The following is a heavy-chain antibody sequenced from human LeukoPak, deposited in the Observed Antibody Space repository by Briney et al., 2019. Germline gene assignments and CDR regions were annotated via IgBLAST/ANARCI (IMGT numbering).Heavy chain of an antibody. CDR3: ARQKDILTGPRDY. V-gene: IGHV5-51*01. J-gene: IGHJ4*02. Sequence: GESLKISCKGSGYSFTSYWIGWVRQLPGKGLEWMGIIYPGDSDTRYSPSFQGQVTISADKSISTAYLQWSSLKASDTAMYYCARQKDILTGPRDYWGQGTLVTVSS. D-gene: IGHD3-9*01. CDR2: IYPGDSDT. CDR1: GYSFTSYW.